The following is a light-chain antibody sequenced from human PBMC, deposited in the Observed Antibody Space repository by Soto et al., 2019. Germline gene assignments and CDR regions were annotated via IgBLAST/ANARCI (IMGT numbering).Light chain of an antibody. CDR1: QSVSSKY. V-gene: IGKV3-20*01. Sequence: EIVLTQSPGTLSLSPGERATLSCRASQSVSSKYLAWYQQKPGQAPRVLIYGTSIRASGVPERFSGGGSGTDFTLTISRLEPDDFALYFCQQYGGSPITFGLGTRLEVK. CDR2: GTS. J-gene: IGKJ5*01. CDR3: QQYGGSPIT.